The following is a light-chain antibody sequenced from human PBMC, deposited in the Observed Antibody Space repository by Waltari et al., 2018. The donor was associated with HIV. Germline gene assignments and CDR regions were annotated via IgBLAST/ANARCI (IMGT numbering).Light chain of an antibody. V-gene: IGLV2-14*03. CDR2: EVN. Sequence: QSALTQPASVSGSPGQSITISCTGTNRDIGPYNYVSWYQQQSGKAPRLLISEVNNRPSGVSNRFSGSKAGNTASLSISGLQAEDEGKYYCSSYTATKILVFGGGTDVTVL. CDR1: NRDIGPYNY. CDR3: SSYTATKILV. J-gene: IGLJ2*01.